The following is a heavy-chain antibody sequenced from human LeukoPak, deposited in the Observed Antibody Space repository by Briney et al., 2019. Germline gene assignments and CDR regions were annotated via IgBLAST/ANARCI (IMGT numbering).Heavy chain of an antibody. D-gene: IGHD1-1*01. CDR3: AREGAPQLSSYFDH. CDR1: GYTFTAYY. V-gene: IGHV1-2*02. CDR2: INPNTGGT. J-gene: IGHJ4*02. Sequence: AAVKVSCKASGYTFTAYYIHWVRQAPGQGLEWMGWINPNTGGTNFAQRFQGRVTMTRDTSINTAYMELSSLRSDDTAMYYCAREGAPQLSSYFDHWGQGTLVTVSS.